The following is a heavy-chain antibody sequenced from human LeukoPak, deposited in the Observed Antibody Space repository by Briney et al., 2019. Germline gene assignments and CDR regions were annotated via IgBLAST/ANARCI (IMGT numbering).Heavy chain of an antibody. V-gene: IGHV4-30-2*01. CDR1: GGSISSGGYY. D-gene: IGHD5-12*01. Sequence: PSETLSLTCTVSGGSISSGGYYWSWIRQPPGKGLEWIGYIYHSGSTYYNPPLKSRVTISVDTSKNQISLKLSSVTAADTAVYYCARGASYSGYDWRWFDPWGQGTLVTVSS. CDR2: IYHSGST. CDR3: ARGASYSGYDWRWFDP. J-gene: IGHJ5*02.